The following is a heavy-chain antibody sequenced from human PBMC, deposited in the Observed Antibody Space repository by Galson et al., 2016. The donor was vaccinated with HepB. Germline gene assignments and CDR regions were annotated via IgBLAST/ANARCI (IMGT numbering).Heavy chain of an antibody. V-gene: IGHV6-1*01. CDR2: TFYRSNWQN. D-gene: IGHD3-10*01. CDR3: ARSYLLGRGFGS. Sequence: CAISGDSVSSNSAGWNRIRQSPSRGLEWLGRTFYRSNWQNDYAESVKSRISINPDTSKNHFSLHLNSVTPEDTAVYYCARSYLLGRGFGSWGQGTLVTVSS. J-gene: IGHJ4*02. CDR1: GDSVSSNSAG.